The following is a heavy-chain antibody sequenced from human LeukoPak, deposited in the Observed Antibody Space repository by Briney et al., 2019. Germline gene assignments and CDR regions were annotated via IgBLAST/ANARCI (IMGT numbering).Heavy chain of an antibody. CDR1: GFTFSNYG. CDR2: ISFDGTNK. J-gene: IGHJ4*02. Sequence: GTSLRLSCAASGFTFSNYGMHWVRQAPGKGLEWVAGISFDGTNKYYGDSVEGRFSVSRDNSKNILYLQMNSLRPDDTAIYYCATDYGDYEPIDYWGQGTLVTVSS. D-gene: IGHD4-17*01. CDR3: ATDYGDYEPIDY. V-gene: IGHV3-30*19.